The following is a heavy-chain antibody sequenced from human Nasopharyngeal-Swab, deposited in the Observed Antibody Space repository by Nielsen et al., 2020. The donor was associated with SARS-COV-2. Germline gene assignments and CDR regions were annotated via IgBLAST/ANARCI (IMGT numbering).Heavy chain of an antibody. CDR2: IRSKANSYAT. J-gene: IGHJ4*02. V-gene: IGHV3-73*01. CDR3: TTKDEFDY. D-gene: IGHD5-24*01. CDR1: GFTFSGSA. Sequence: GESLKISCAASGFTFSGSAMHWVRQASGKGLEWVGRIRSKANSYATAYAASVKGRFTISRDDSKNTAYLQMNSLKTEDTAVYYCTTKDEFDYWGQGTLVTVSS.